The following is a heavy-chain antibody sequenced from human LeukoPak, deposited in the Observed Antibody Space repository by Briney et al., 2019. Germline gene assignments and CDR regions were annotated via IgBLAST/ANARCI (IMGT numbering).Heavy chain of an antibody. CDR1: GFTFSSYA. J-gene: IGHJ3*02. V-gene: IGHV3-30*04. CDR2: ISYDGSNK. D-gene: IGHD3-22*01. CDR3: ARDSGFSAFDI. Sequence: PGGSLRLSCAASGFTFSSYAMHWVRQAPGKGLEWVAVISYDGSNKYYADSVKGRFTISRDNAKNSLYLQLNSLRADDTAVYYCARDSGFSAFDIWGQGTMVTVSS.